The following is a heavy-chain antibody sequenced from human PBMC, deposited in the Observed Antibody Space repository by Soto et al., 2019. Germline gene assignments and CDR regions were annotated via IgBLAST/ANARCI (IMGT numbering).Heavy chain of an antibody. Sequence: GSLRLSFAAAGFTFSSYAMHWVRQAPGKGLEWVAVISYDGSNKYYADSVKGRFTISGDNSKNTLYLQMNSLRAEDTAVYYCAASSLGELSFFDYWGQGTLVTVSS. CDR2: ISYDGSNK. CDR3: AASSLGELSFFDY. V-gene: IGHV3-30-3*01. D-gene: IGHD3-16*02. J-gene: IGHJ4*02. CDR1: GFTFSSYA.